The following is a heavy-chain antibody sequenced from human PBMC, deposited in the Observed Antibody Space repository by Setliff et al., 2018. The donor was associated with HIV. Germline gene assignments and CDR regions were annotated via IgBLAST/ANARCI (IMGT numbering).Heavy chain of an antibody. J-gene: IGHJ6*03. V-gene: IGHV4-31*03. CDR1: GGSISSGGYY. CDR3: ARRGGSYDFWSGSYYYYYMDV. CDR2: IYYSGST. D-gene: IGHD3-3*01. Sequence: SETLSLTCTVSGGSISSGGYYWSWIRQHPGKGLEWIGYIYYSGSTYYNPSLKSRVTISVDTSKNQFSLKLSSVTAADTAVYYCARRGGSYDFWSGSYYYYYMDVWGKGTTVTVSS.